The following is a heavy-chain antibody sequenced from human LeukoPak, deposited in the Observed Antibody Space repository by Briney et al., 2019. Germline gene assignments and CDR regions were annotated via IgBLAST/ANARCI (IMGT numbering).Heavy chain of an antibody. CDR3: AKGGLDDILTGYYNPPDY. CDR2: ISWNSGSI. Sequence: PGRSLRLSCAASGFTFDDYAMHWVRQAPGKGLEWVSGISWNSGSIGYADSVKGRFTISRDNAKNSLYLQMNSLRAEDTALYYCAKGGLDDILTGYYNPPDYWGQGTLVTVSS. J-gene: IGHJ4*02. CDR1: GFTFDDYA. V-gene: IGHV3-9*01. D-gene: IGHD3-9*01.